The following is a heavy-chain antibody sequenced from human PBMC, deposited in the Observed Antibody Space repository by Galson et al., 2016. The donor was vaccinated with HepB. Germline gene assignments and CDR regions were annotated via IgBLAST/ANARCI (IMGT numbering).Heavy chain of an antibody. CDR2: IGSSGSAI. J-gene: IGHJ4*02. Sequence: SLRLSCAASGFMFSDYSMNWVRQAPGKGLEWVSYIGSSGSAIYYADSVKGRFIISRDNGKNSLYLQMNSLRAEDTAVYYCARDQYVRGSGWYSASGCWGQGTLVTVSS. V-gene: IGHV3-48*01. CDR3: ARDQYVRGSGWYSASGC. D-gene: IGHD6-13*01. CDR1: GFMFSDYS.